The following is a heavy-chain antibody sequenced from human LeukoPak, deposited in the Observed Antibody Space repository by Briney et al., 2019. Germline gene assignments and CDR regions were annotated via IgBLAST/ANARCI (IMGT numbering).Heavy chain of an antibody. CDR3: AKARGYGSGSPYDAFDL. CDR2: ITGSGGSS. D-gene: IGHD3-10*01. CDR1: GFTFRNYA. V-gene: IGHV3-23*01. J-gene: IGHJ3*01. Sequence: GGSLRLSCVASGFTFRNYALTWVCQAPGKGLEWVSTITGSGGSSDYAASVKGRFTISRDNSKNTLSLQLSTLRAEDTALYYCAKARGYGSGSPYDAFDLWGQGTMVTVSS.